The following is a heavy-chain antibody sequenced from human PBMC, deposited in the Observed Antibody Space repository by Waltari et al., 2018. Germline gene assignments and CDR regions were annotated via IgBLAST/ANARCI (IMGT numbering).Heavy chain of an antibody. Sequence: QVLLVQSGAEVMKPGASVKVSCKASGYTFTNYDIYWVRQAAGQGLEWMGWMNPNSGDTHYAQKVQGRVTFTRDTSTSRAFIEMSNLRSDDTAVYCCARARKSFWFDSWGQGTLVAVSS. V-gene: IGHV1-8*01. CDR1: GYTFTNYD. J-gene: IGHJ5*01. CDR3: ARARKSFWFDS. CDR2: MNPNSGDT.